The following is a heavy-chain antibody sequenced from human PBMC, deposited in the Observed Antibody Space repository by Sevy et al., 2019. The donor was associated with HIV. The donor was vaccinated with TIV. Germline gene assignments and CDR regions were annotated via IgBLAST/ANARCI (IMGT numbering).Heavy chain of an antibody. D-gene: IGHD3-3*01. CDR2: IYHSEST. CDR1: GYSISSGYY. CDR3: ARTSRFLEWLLPGGPDYGMDV. Sequence: SETLSLTCTVSGYSISSGYYWGWIRQPPGKGLEWIGSIYHSESTYYNPSLKSRVTISVDTSKNQFSLKLSSVTAADTAMYYCARTSRFLEWLLPGGPDYGMDVWGQGTTVTVSS. V-gene: IGHV4-38-2*02. J-gene: IGHJ6*02.